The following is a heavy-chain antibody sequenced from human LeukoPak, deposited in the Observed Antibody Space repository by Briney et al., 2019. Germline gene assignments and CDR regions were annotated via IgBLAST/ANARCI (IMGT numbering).Heavy chain of an antibody. Sequence: GGSLRLSCAASGFTFGTYAMSWVRQAPGKGLEWISSISGGGGSTNYADSVKGRFTISRDNSKNTLFLQIDSLRVEDTAIYYCARAPAESTTSQIDYWGQGTLVTVSS. J-gene: IGHJ4*02. D-gene: IGHD2-2*01. V-gene: IGHV3-23*01. CDR1: GFTFGTYA. CDR2: ISGGGGST. CDR3: ARAPAESTTSQIDY.